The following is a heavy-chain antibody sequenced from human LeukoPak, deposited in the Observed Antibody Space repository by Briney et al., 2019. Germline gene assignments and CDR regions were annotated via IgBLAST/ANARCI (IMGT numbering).Heavy chain of an antibody. CDR2: ITDSGGST. CDR1: GFTFSNSA. D-gene: IGHD2-2*01. J-gene: IGHJ4*02. V-gene: IGHV3-23*01. Sequence: GGSLRLSCAASGFTFSNSAMNWVRQAPGKGLEWVSTITDSGGSTYYADSVKGRFTISRDNSKNTLYLQMNSMRADDTAVYYCATVGGYCSSSNCYAYFDYWGQGTLVTVSS. CDR3: ATVGGYCSSSNCYAYFDY.